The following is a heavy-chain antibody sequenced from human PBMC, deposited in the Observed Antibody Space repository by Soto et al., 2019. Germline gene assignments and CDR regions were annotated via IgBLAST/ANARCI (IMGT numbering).Heavy chain of an antibody. Sequence: SETLSLTCTASGGSISSSSYYWGWIRQPPGKGLEWIGSIYYSGSTYYNPSLKSRVTISVDTSKNQFSLKLSSVTAADTAVYYFARRITMVRGVSDYWGQGTLVTVSS. CDR3: ARRITMVRGVSDY. CDR2: IYYSGST. D-gene: IGHD3-10*01. V-gene: IGHV4-39*01. J-gene: IGHJ4*02. CDR1: GGSISSSSYY.